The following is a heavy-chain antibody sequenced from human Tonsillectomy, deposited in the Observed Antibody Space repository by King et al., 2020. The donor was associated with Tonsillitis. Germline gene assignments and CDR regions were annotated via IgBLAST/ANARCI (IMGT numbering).Heavy chain of an antibody. Sequence: VQLVESGGGVVQPGRSLKLSCAASGFTLSNYAMHLVRQAPGKGLEWVTVISYDGSNKYYADSVKGRFTISRDNSKNTLSLQMNSLRAEDTSVYYCARAYSSGWYGPEYWGQGTLVTVSS. V-gene: IGHV3-33*01. CDR3: ARAYSSGWYGPEY. D-gene: IGHD6-19*01. J-gene: IGHJ4*02. CDR2: ISYDGSNK. CDR1: GFTLSNYA.